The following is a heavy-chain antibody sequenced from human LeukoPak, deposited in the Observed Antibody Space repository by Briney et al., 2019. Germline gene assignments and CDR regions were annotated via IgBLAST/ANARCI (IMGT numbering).Heavy chain of an antibody. V-gene: IGHV3-7*01. CDR1: GFTFSSYW. CDR2: IKRDGSEK. CDR3: ARDNGWLLFD. J-gene: IGHJ4*02. Sequence: PGRSLRLSCAASGFTFSSYWMSWVRQAPGKGLGWVANIKRDGSEKYYVDSVKGRFTISRDNAQNSLYLQMNSLRAEDTAVYYCARDNGWLLFDGGQGTLVTVSS. D-gene: IGHD5-24*01.